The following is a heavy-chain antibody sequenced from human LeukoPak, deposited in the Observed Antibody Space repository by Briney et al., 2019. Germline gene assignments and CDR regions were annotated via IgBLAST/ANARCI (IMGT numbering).Heavy chain of an antibody. J-gene: IGHJ5*02. CDR2: ISHSGGNT. CDR3: ARDPITIFGVVIRGWFDP. Sequence: GGSLRLSCAASGFTFSSYDMGWVRQAPGKGLEWVSAISHSGGNTYYADSVKGRFIISRDNSKNTLYLQMNSLRAEDTAVYYCARDPITIFGVVIRGWFDPWGQGTLVTVSS. CDR1: GFTFSSYD. D-gene: IGHD3-3*01. V-gene: IGHV3-23*01.